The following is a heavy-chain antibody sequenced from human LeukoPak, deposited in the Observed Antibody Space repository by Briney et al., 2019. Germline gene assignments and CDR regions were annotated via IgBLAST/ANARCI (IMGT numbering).Heavy chain of an antibody. V-gene: IGHV1-18*01. Sequence: ASVKVSCKASGYTFTSYGISWVRQAPGQGLEWMGWISAYNGNTNYAQKLQGRVTMTTDTSTSTAYMELRSLRSDDTAVYYCARDLIPYYYDSSGYFLHYFDYWAREPWSPSPQ. CDR3: ARDLIPYYYDSSGYFLHYFDY. CDR1: GYTFTSYG. J-gene: IGHJ4*02. CDR2: ISAYNGNT. D-gene: IGHD3-22*01.